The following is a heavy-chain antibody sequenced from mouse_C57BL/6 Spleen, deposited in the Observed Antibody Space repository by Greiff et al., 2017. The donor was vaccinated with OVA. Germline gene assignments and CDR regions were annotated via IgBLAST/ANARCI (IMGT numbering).Heavy chain of an antibody. Sequence: VQGVESGAELVRPGASVTLSCKASGYTFTDYEMHWVKQTPVHGLEWIGAIDPETGGTAYNQKFKGKAILTADKSSSTAYMELRSLTSEDSAVDDCTSTTVVAKAMDYWGQGTSVTVSS. J-gene: IGHJ4*01. D-gene: IGHD1-1*01. V-gene: IGHV1-15*01. CDR2: IDPETGGT. CDR3: TSTTVVAKAMDY. CDR1: GYTFTDYE.